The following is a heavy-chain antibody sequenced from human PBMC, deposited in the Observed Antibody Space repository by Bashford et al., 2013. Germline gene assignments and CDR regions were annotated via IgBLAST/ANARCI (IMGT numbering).Heavy chain of an antibody. J-gene: IGHJ5*02. V-gene: IGHV1-46*01. D-gene: IGHD3-22*01. Sequence: ASVKVSCKASGGTFSSYAISWVRQAPGQGLEWMGKINPSSGSTSYSQKFQGRVTMTRDTSTSTDYMELSSLRSEDTAVYYCARDNSRTYDSSVTCWWLDPWGQGTLVTVSS. CDR1: GGTFSSYA. CDR2: INPSSGST. CDR3: ARDNSRTYDSSVTCWWLDP.